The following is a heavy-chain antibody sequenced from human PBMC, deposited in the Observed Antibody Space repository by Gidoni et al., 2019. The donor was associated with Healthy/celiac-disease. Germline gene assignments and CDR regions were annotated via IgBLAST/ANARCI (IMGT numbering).Heavy chain of an antibody. J-gene: IGHJ4*02. D-gene: IGHD3-16*01. CDR1: GFTFDDYA. V-gene: IGHV3-9*01. CDR3: AKVRRRGGWDFDY. CDR2: ISWNSGSI. Sequence: EVQLVESGGGLVQPGRSLRLSCAASGFTFDDYAMHWVRQAPGKGLEWVSGISWNSGSIGYADSVKGRFTISRDNAKNSLYLQMNSLRAEDTALYYCAKVRRRGGWDFDYWGQGTLVTVSS.